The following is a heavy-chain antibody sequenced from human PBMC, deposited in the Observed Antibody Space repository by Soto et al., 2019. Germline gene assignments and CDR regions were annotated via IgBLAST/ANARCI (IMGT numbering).Heavy chain of an antibody. J-gene: IGHJ6*01. CDR3: ARDLGIAVVAAVIKYYGMDV. CDR1: GYSISIGYY. V-gene: IGHV4-38-2*01. CDR2: VYHSGIT. Sequence: SETLSVTCDFSGYSISIGYYWGWIRQPPGKGLEWIGSVYHSGITYYNPSLRSRVTISADTSKNQFSLSLRSVTAADTAVYYCARDLGIAVVAAVIKYYGMDVWGQGTPVTVSS. D-gene: IGHD2-2*02.